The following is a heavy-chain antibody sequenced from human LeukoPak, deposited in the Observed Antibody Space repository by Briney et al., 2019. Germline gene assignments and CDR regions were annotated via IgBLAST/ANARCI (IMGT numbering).Heavy chain of an antibody. J-gene: IGHJ4*02. Sequence: GGSLRLSCAASGFTVSSNYMSWVRQAPGKGLEWVSVIYSGGSTYYADSVKGRFTISGDNSKNTLYLQMNSLRAEDTAVYYCARERRLYYDILTGYYRSYFDYWGQGTLVTVSS. CDR2: IYSGGST. V-gene: IGHV3-66*01. D-gene: IGHD3-9*01. CDR1: GFTVSSNY. CDR3: ARERRLYYDILTGYYRSYFDY.